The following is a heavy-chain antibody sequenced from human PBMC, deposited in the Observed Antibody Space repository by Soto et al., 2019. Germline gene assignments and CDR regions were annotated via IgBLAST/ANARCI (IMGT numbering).Heavy chain of an antibody. V-gene: IGHV3-23*01. D-gene: IGHD5-12*01. J-gene: IGHJ4*02. CDR3: AKDSFPTNIVATTIDY. CDR1: GFTFSSYA. Sequence: PGGSLRLSCAASGFTFSSYAMSWVRQAPGKGLEWVSAISGSGGSTYYADSVKGRFTISRDNSKNTLYLQMNSLGAEDTAVYYCAKDSFPTNIVATTIDYWGQGTLVTVSS. CDR2: ISGSGGST.